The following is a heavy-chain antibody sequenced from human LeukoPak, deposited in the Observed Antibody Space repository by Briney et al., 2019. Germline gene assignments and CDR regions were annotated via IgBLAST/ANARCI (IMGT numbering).Heavy chain of an antibody. CDR1: GFSFNSDW. CDR2: IYSGGST. CDR3: ARAPPGWYTATTGNFDY. V-gene: IGHV3-53*01. Sequence: GGSLRLSCAASGFSFNSDWMDWVRQSPGKGLEWVSVIYSGGSTYYADSVKGRFTISRDNSKNTLYLQMNSLRAEDTAVYYCARAPPGWYTATTGNFDYWGQGTLVTVSS. D-gene: IGHD6-19*01. J-gene: IGHJ4*02.